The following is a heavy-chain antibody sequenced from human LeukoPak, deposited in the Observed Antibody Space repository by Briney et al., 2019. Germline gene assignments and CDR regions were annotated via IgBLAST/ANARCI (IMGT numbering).Heavy chain of an antibody. V-gene: IGHV4-59*08. CDR2: IYYSGST. Sequence: PSETLSLTCTVSGGSISNYYWGWIRQPPGKGLEWIGYIYYSGSTNYNPSLKSRVTISVDTSKNQFSLKLSSVTAADTAVYYCARRLIVPAAMPYYYYYMDVWGKGTTVTVSS. J-gene: IGHJ6*03. D-gene: IGHD2-2*01. CDR3: ARRLIVPAAMPYYYYYMDV. CDR1: GGSISNYY.